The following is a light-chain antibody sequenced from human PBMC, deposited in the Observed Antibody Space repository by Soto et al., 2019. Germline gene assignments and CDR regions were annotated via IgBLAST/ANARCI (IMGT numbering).Light chain of an antibody. CDR3: SSYGGSNHVV. V-gene: IGLV2-8*01. CDR2: EVT. J-gene: IGLJ2*01. CDR1: SSDVGGYNY. Sequence: QSALTQPPSASGSPGQSVTISFTGSSSDVGGYNYVSWYQQHPGKAPKLIIYEVTKRPSGVPDHFSGSKSGNTASLTVSGLKADDEADYYCSSYGGSNHVVFGGGTKLTVL.